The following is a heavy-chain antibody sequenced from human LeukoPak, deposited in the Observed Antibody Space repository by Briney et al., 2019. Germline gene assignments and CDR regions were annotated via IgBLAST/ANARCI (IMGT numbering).Heavy chain of an antibody. J-gene: IGHJ5*02. V-gene: IGHV3-53*01. Sequence: PGGSLRLSCVASGLTVSINCMTWVRQAPGKGLEWVSVIYSDGNTYYSGSVKGRFTISRDNSKDTPYLQMNSLRAEDTAVYYCARGADSSWYFPNWFDPWGQGTLVTVSS. CDR2: IYSDGNT. CDR3: ARGADSSWYFPNWFDP. D-gene: IGHD6-13*01. CDR1: GLTVSINC.